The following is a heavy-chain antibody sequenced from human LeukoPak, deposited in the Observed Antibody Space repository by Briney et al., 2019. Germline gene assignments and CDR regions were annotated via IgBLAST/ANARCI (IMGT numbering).Heavy chain of an antibody. J-gene: IGHJ5*02. CDR3: ARGGGIVVVPAAIWFDP. Sequence: PSETLSLTCAVYGGSFSGYYWSWIRQPPGKGLEWIGEINHSGSTNYNPSLKSRVTISVDTSKNQFSLMLSSVTAADTAVYYCARGGGIVVVPAAIWFDPWGQGTLVTVSS. V-gene: IGHV4-34*01. D-gene: IGHD2-2*01. CDR2: INHSGST. CDR1: GGSFSGYY.